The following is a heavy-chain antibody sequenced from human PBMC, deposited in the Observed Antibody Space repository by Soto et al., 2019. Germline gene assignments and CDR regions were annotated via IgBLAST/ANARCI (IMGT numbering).Heavy chain of an antibody. CDR3: ARDRRGFIRDDAFDI. J-gene: IGHJ3*02. CDR1: GFTVSSNY. Sequence: GGSLRLSCAASGFTVSSNYMSWVRQAPGKGLEWVSVIYSGGSTYYADSVKGRFTISRANSKNTLYLQMNSLRAEDTAVYSCARDRRGFIRDDAFDIWGQGTMVTVSS. D-gene: IGHD5-12*01. CDR2: IYSGGST. V-gene: IGHV3-53*01.